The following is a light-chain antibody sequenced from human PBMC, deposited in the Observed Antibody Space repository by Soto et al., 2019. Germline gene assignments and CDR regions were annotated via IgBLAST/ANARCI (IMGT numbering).Light chain of an antibody. CDR1: QSVSSN. J-gene: IGKJ1*01. V-gene: IGKV3-15*01. Sequence: EIVMTQSPATLPVSPGERATLSCRASQSVSSNLAWYQQKPGQAPRFLIYGASTRATGIPARFSGSGSGTEFTLTISSLQSEDFAVYYCQQYKDWPHTFGQGTKVDIK. CDR2: GAS. CDR3: QQYKDWPHT.